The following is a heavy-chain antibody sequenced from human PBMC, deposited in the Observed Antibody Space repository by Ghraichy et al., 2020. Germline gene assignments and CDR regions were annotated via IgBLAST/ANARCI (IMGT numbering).Heavy chain of an antibody. J-gene: IGHJ4*02. V-gene: IGHV3-30*03. CDR2: VSYSGGSQ. Sequence: ALVSYSGGSQYYADSLKGRFTFSRDNSKNTLSLQMASLRLADTAIYYCTTGRGYYRIEYWGQGTLVTVSS. CDR3: TTGRGYYRIEY. D-gene: IGHD3-3*01.